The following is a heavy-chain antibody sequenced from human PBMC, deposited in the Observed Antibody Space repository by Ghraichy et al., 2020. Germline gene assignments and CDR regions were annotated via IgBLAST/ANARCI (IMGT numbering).Heavy chain of an antibody. CDR3: ARGRGLADY. CDR1: GGSFSGYY. CDR2: INHSGST. Sequence: SETLSLTCAVYGGSFSGYYWSWIRQPPGKGLEWIGEINHSGSTNYNPSLKSRVTISVDTSKNQFSLKLSSVTAADTAVYYCARGRGLADYWGQGTLVTVSS. V-gene: IGHV4-34*01. J-gene: IGHJ4*02. D-gene: IGHD3-10*01.